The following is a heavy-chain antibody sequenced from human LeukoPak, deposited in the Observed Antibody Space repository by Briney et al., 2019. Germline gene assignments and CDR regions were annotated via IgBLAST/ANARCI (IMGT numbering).Heavy chain of an antibody. Sequence: SVKVSCKASGGTFSSYAISWVRQAPGQGLEWMGRIIPIFGTANYAQKSQGRVTITTDESTSTAYMELSSLRSEDTAVYYCASRYNWNYDWFDPWGQGTLVTVSS. CDR2: IIPIFGTA. J-gene: IGHJ5*02. D-gene: IGHD1-7*01. CDR3: ASRYNWNYDWFDP. V-gene: IGHV1-69*05. CDR1: GGTFSSYA.